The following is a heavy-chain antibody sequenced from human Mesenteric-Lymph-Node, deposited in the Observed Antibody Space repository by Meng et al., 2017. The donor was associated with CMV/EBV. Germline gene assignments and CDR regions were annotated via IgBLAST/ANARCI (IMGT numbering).Heavy chain of an antibody. Sequence: GESLKISCATSGFTFTSYSMNWVRQAPGKGLEWVSGIRGSGSVTYYADSVKGRFTISRDNSKSPVNLQMNSLRAEDTAVYYCAKGGRDTAGFEYWGQGILVTVSS. CDR3: AKGGRDTAGFEY. CDR1: GFTFTSYS. CDR2: IRGSGSVT. D-gene: IGHD5-18*01. J-gene: IGHJ4*02. V-gene: IGHV3-23*01.